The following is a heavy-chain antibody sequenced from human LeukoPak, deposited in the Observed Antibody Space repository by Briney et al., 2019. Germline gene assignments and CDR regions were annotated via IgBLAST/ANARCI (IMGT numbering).Heavy chain of an antibody. Sequence: GGSLRLSCAASGFTFSSYGMHWVRQAPGKGLEWVAVIWYDGSNKYYADSVKGRFTISRDNSKNTLYLQMNSLRAEDTAVYYCAKAKTPSCYAALDYWGQGTLVTVSS. V-gene: IGHV3-33*06. CDR2: IWYDGSNK. CDR1: GFTFSSYG. D-gene: IGHD2-2*01. CDR3: AKAKTPSCYAALDY. J-gene: IGHJ4*02.